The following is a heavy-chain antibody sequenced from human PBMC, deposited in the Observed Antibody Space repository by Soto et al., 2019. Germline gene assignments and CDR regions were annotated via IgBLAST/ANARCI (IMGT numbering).Heavy chain of an antibody. CDR3: ASGGSSNWPDF. CDR2: INANSGGT. D-gene: IGHD6-13*01. V-gene: IGHV1-2*02. CDR1: GYTFTDYY. Sequence: ASVKVSCKASGYTFTDYYMHWVRQAPGQGLEWMGWINANSGGTNYPQKFQGRVTMTRDTSISTAYMELSSLRSDDTAVYYCASGGSSNWPDFWGQGTLVTVSS. J-gene: IGHJ4*02.